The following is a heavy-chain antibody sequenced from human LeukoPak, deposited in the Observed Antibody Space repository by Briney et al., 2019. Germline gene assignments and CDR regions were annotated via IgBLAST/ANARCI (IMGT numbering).Heavy chain of an antibody. D-gene: IGHD5-24*01. V-gene: IGHV3-15*01. CDR1: GFTSSNAW. Sequence: GGSLRLSCAASGFTSSNAWMSWVRQVPGKGLEWVGRIKTKTDGGTADYAAPVKGRFTISRDDSKNTLYLQMNSLQTDDTAVYYCTNYHYFNYWGQGSLVTVSS. J-gene: IGHJ4*02. CDR3: TNYHYFNY. CDR2: IKTKTDGGTA.